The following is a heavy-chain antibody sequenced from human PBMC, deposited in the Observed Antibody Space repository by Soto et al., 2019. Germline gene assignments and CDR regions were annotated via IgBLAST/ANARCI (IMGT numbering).Heavy chain of an antibody. CDR2: INSDGSST. CDR3: ARGRYCSGGSCYYFDY. Sequence: GSLRLSCAAFGFTFDDYGMHWVRQAPGKGLVWVSRINSDGSSTSYADSVKGRFTISRDNAKNTLYLQMNSLRAEDTAVYYCARGRYCSGGSCYYFDYWGQGTLVTVSS. V-gene: IGHV3-74*01. CDR1: GFTFDDYG. J-gene: IGHJ4*02. D-gene: IGHD2-15*01.